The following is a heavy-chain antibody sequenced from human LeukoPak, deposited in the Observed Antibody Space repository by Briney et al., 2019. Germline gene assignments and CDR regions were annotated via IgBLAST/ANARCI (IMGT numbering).Heavy chain of an antibody. CDR2: IYYSGST. CDR3: ARDYGDYGYAFDI. J-gene: IGHJ3*02. Sequence: SETLSLTCAVSGGSISSGGYSWSWIRQPPGKGLEWIGYIYYSGSTNYNPSLKSRVTISVDTSKNQFSLKLSSVTAADTAVYYCARDYGDYGYAFDIWGQGTMVTVSS. CDR1: GGSISSGGYS. D-gene: IGHD4-17*01. V-gene: IGHV4-61*08.